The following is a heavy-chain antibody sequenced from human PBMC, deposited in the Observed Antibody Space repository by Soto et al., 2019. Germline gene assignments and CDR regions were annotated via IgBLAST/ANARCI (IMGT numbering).Heavy chain of an antibody. CDR3: ARVWITRTTLRGFDY. J-gene: IGHJ4*02. V-gene: IGHV3-33*01. CDR2: IWFDGSNK. D-gene: IGHD1-20*01. Sequence: QVQLVESGGGVVQPGRSLRLSCAASGFTFSIYGMHWVRQAPGKGLEWVALIWFDGSNKYYADSVKGRFTISRDNSKNTLYLQMNSRRAEDTAVYSCARVWITRTTLRGFDYGGKGPLFTFSS. CDR1: GFTFSIYG.